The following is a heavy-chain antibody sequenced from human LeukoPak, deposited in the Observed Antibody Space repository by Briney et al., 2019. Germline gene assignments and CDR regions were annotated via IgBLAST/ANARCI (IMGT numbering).Heavy chain of an antibody. Sequence: ASVKVSCKASGYTFTGHYMHWVRQAPGEGLEWMGWINPHRGGTNYAQKFQGTITMTRDTSISTAYMELSRMRSDDTAVYYCAREAPRDGYNYGYWGQGTLVTVSS. V-gene: IGHV1-2*02. CDR1: GYTFTGHY. J-gene: IGHJ4*02. D-gene: IGHD5-24*01. CDR3: AREAPRDGYNYGY. CDR2: INPHRGGT.